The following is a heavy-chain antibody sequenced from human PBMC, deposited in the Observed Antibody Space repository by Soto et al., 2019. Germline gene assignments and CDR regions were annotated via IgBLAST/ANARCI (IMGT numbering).Heavy chain of an antibody. CDR2: IIPIFGTA. D-gene: IGHD1-26*01. V-gene: IGHV1-69*01. CDR1: GGTFSRHA. Sequence: QVQLVQSGAEVRKPGSSVKVSCKASGGTFSRHAISWVRQAPGQGLEWMGGIIPIFGTANHAQKFQGRVTIIADESTSTAYMELSSLRSEDTAVYYCAREEGATMAPDYWGQGTLVTVSS. J-gene: IGHJ4*02. CDR3: AREEGATMAPDY.